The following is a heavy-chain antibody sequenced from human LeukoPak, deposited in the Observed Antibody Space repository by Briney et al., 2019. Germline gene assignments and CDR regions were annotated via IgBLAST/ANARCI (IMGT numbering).Heavy chain of an antibody. Sequence: ASVKVSCKASGYTFTSYAMHWVRQAPGQRLEWMGWINAGNGNTKYSQKFQGRVTITRDTSASTAYMELSSLRSEDTAVYYCARTYSSSPQFDYWGQGTLVTVSS. J-gene: IGHJ4*02. CDR2: INAGNGNT. CDR1: GYTFTSYA. D-gene: IGHD6-6*01. CDR3: ARTYSSSPQFDY. V-gene: IGHV1-3*01.